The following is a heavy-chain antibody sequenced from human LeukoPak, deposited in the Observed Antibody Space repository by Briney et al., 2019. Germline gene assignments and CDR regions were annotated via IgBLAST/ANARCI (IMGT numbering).Heavy chain of an antibody. J-gene: IGHJ4*02. V-gene: IGHV3-66*01. CDR2: IYSGGST. D-gene: IGHD1/OR15-1a*01. CDR3: AREPYNWNKYYFDY. Sequence: PGGSLRLSCAASGFTVSSNYMSWVRRAPGKGLEWVSVIYSGGSTYYADSVKGRFTISRDNSKNTLYLQMNSLRAEDTAVYYCAREPYNWNKYYFDYWGQGTLVTVSS. CDR1: GFTVSSNY.